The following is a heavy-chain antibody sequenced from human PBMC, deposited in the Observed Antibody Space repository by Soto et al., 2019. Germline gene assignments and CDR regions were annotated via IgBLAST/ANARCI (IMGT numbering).Heavy chain of an antibody. D-gene: IGHD2-15*01. CDR1: GARLTSYY. J-gene: IGHJ3*02. CDR2: INPSGGSR. CDR3: AGEGYCSGGSRHSASLDALDI. Sequence: SPVKVTSKASGARLTSYYMRSPRQAHRQGLEWMGIINPSGGSRSYAQKFQGRVTMIRDTSTSTVYMELSSLRSEDTAVYYCAGEGYCSGGSRHSASLDALDIRGEGTMVTGSS. V-gene: IGHV1-46*01.